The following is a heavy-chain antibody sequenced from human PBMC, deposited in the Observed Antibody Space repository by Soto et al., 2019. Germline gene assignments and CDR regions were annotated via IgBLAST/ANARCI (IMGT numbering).Heavy chain of an antibody. V-gene: IGHV1-3*01. CDR2: INPANGDT. D-gene: IGHD2-15*01. J-gene: IGHJ6*03. CDR3: ARDTGYCSGGSCFLYYMDV. CDR1: GYTFTSYA. Sequence: QVQLVQSGSEVKKPGASVRLSCKASGYTFTSYAVYWVRQAPGHRLEWMGWINPANGDTKYSQKFQDRVIVSRDTSASTAYMDLRSLRSEDTAVYYCARDTGYCSGGSCFLYYMDVWGKGTTVTVSS.